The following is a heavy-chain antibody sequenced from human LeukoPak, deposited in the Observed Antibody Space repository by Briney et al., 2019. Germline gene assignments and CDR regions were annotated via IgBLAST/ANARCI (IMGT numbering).Heavy chain of an antibody. CDR2: IGSSGDFI. CDR3: ARETIPLSVPDGSGSYYYYYYMDV. V-gene: IGHV3-21*01. J-gene: IGHJ6*03. Sequence: KPGGSLRLSCAASGFTFSGYSLNWVRQAPGKGLEWVSSIGSSGDFIYYADSVKGRFTISRDNAKKSLFLEMNSLRAEDTALYFCARETIPLSVPDGSGSYYYYYYMDVWGKGTTVTVSS. D-gene: IGHD3-22*01. CDR1: GFTFSGYS.